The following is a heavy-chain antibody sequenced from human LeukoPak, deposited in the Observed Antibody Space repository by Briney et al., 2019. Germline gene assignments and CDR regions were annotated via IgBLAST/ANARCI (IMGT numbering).Heavy chain of an antibody. J-gene: IGHJ4*02. CDR3: AATTVTYYFDY. Sequence: ASVRVSCKASGYTFTSYDINWVRQPTAQGLEWMGWMNPNSGNTDYAQKYQGRVTMTRNTSISTAYMELSSLRSEDTAVYYCAATTVTYYFDYWGQGNLVTVSS. CDR2: MNPNSGNT. CDR1: GYTFTSYD. D-gene: IGHD4-17*01. V-gene: IGHV1-8*01.